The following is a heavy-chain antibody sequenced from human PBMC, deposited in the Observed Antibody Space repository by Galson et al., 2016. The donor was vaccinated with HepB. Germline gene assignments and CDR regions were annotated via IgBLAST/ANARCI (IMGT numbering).Heavy chain of an antibody. CDR3: DSGTTVTTSNSFWYFDL. CDR2: ISGSGGET. D-gene: IGHD4-17*01. Sequence: SLRLSCAASGFTFSSYAMTWVRQAPGKGLDWVSTISGSGGETHYADSVKGRFTFSRDNSKNTMYVQMTSLRDEDTAVYYCDSGTTVTTSNSFWYFDLWGRGTLVTVSS. CDR1: GFTFSSYA. V-gene: IGHV3-23*01. J-gene: IGHJ2*01.